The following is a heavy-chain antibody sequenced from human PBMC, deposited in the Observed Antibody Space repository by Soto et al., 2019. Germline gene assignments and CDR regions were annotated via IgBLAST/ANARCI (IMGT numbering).Heavy chain of an antibody. CDR1: GYTFTSYD. CDR3: ATGRTTGYSSGWYLDAFDI. Sequence: ASVKFSCKASGYTFTSYDINWVRQATGQGLEWMGWMNPNSGNTGYAQKFQGRVTMTRNTSISTAYMELSSLRSEDTAVYYCATGRTTGYSSGWYLDAFDIWGQGTMVTVSS. D-gene: IGHD6-19*01. CDR2: MNPNSGNT. J-gene: IGHJ3*02. V-gene: IGHV1-8*01.